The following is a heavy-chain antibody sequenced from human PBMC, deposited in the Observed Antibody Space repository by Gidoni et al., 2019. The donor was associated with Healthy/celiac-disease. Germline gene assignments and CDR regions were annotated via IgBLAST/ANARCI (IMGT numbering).Heavy chain of an antibody. CDR2: IYYSGST. CDR3: ARLSTRGLGPDDI. Sequence: QVQLQESGPGLVKPSETLSLTCTVSGGSISSYYWSWIRQPPGKGLEWIGYIYYSGSTNYNPSLKSRVTISVDTSKNQFSLKLSSVTAADTAVYYCARLSTRGLGPDDIWGQGTMVTVSS. J-gene: IGHJ3*02. CDR1: GGSISSYY. V-gene: IGHV4-59*08. D-gene: IGHD3-10*01.